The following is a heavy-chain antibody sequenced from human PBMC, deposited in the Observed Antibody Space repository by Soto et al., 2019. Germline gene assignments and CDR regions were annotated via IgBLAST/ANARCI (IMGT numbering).Heavy chain of an antibody. Sequence: ASVKVSCKVSGYTLTELSMHWVRQAPGKGLEWMGGFDPEDGETIYAQKFQGRVTMTEDTSTDTAYMELSSLRSEDTAVYYCASDARVSYYDILTGNDRPNWFDPWGQGTLVTVSS. CDR2: FDPEDGET. CDR1: GYTLTELS. J-gene: IGHJ5*02. CDR3: ASDARVSYYDILTGNDRPNWFDP. D-gene: IGHD3-9*01. V-gene: IGHV1-24*01.